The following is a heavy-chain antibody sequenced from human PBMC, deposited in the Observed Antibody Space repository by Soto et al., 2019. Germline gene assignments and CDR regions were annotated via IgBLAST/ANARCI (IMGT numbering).Heavy chain of an antibody. CDR1: GYTFTSYG. V-gene: IGHV1-18*01. CDR2: ISAYNGNT. D-gene: IGHD6-6*01. CDR3: ARRAARPWYYYYGMDV. Sequence: ASVKVSCKASGYTFTSYGISWVRQAPGQGLEWMGWISAYNGNTNYAQKLQGRVTMTTDTSTSTAYMELRSLRSDDTAVYYCARRAARPWYYYYGMDVWGQRTTVTVSS. J-gene: IGHJ6*02.